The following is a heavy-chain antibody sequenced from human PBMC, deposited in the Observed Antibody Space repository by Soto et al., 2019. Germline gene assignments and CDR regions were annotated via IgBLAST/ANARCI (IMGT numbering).Heavy chain of an antibody. CDR2: ISSSGSTI. CDR3: ARGDYGGNTMSDAFDI. V-gene: IGHV3-48*03. D-gene: IGHD4-17*01. CDR1: GFTFSSYE. Sequence: GGSLRVSCAASGFTFSSYEMNWVRQGPGKGLEWVSYISSSGSTIYYADSVKGRFTISRDNAKNSLYLQMNSLRAEDTAVYYCARGDYGGNTMSDAFDIWGQGTMVTVSS. J-gene: IGHJ3*02.